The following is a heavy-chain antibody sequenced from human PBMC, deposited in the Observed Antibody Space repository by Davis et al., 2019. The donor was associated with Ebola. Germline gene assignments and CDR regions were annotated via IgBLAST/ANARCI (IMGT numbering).Heavy chain of an antibody. V-gene: IGHV4-38-2*02. Sequence: SETLSLTCIVSGYPIRSGYYWGWIRQSPGKGLEWIGSIFQSGITYYNTSLKSRVTISADTSKSQFFLKLSSVTAADTATYYCARDRHDTSGYGFWGQGTLVTVSS. CDR1: GYPIRSGYY. J-gene: IGHJ4*02. CDR2: IFQSGIT. D-gene: IGHD3-22*01. CDR3: ARDRHDTSGYGF.